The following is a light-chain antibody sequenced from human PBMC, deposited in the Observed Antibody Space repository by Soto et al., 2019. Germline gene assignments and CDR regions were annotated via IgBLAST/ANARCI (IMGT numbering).Light chain of an antibody. V-gene: IGKV3-15*01. CDR1: QSVSSN. CDR2: GAS. J-gene: IGKJ2*01. CDR3: QQYNNWPPYT. Sequence: EIVMTQSPATLSVSPGEGATLSCRASQSVSSNLAWYQKKPGQAPRLLIYGASTRATGIPARFSGSGSGTEFTLTISSQQSEDFAVYYCQQYNNWPPYTFGQGTKLEIK.